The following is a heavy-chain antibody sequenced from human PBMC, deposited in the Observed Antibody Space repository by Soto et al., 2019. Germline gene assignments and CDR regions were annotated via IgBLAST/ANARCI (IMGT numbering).Heavy chain of an antibody. CDR3: ARIVVPAVVGGYYFDY. V-gene: IGHV4-30-2*01. J-gene: IGHJ4*02. Sequence: NPSETLSLTCAVSGGSISSGGYSWSWIRQPPGKGLEWIGYIYHSGSTYYNPSLKSRVTISVDRSKNQFSLKLSSVTAADTAVYYCARIVVPAVVGGYYFDYWGQGTLVTVSS. CDR2: IYHSGST. CDR1: GGSISSGGYS. D-gene: IGHD2-2*01.